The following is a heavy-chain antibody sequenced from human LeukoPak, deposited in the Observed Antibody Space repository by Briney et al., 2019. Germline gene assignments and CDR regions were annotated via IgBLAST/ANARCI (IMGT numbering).Heavy chain of an antibody. J-gene: IGHJ6*03. D-gene: IGHD3-10*01. CDR3: ARDRQLWFGEWMYYMDV. V-gene: IGHV4-61*02. Sequence: PSETLSLTCTVSGGSISSGSYYWSWIRQPAGKGLEWIGRIYTSGSTNYNPSLKSRVTISVDTSKNQFSLKLSSVTAADAAVYYCARDRQLWFGEWMYYMDVWGKGTTVTVSS. CDR2: IYTSGST. CDR1: GGSISSGSYY.